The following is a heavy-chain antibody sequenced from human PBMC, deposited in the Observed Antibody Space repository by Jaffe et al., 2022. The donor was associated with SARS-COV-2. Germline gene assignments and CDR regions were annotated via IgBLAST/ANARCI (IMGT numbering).Heavy chain of an antibody. CDR3: ARRNNFYS. Sequence: EVQLVESGGDLVQPGGSLRLSCAASGFTFSSDWLSWVRQAPGRGLEWVASIKHDGNEKSYVDSVKGRFTISRDNAKNSVYLQMNSLRVEDTAVYYCARRNNFYSWGQGTLVTVSS. CDR2: IKHDGNEK. J-gene: IGHJ4*02. D-gene: IGHD1-1*01. CDR1: GFTFSSDW. V-gene: IGHV3-7*03.